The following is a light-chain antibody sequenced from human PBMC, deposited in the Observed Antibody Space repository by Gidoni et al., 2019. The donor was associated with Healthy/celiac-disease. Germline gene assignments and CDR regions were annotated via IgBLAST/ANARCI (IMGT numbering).Light chain of an antibody. CDR2: AAS. J-gene: IGKJ5*01. CDR3: QQSYSTLRIT. Sequence: DIPMTQSPSSLSASVGDRVTITCRASQSISSYLNWYQQKPGKAPKLLIYAASSLQSGVPSRFSGSGSGTDFTLTISSLQPEDFATYYCQQSYSTLRITFXQXTRLEIK. CDR1: QSISSY. V-gene: IGKV1-39*01.